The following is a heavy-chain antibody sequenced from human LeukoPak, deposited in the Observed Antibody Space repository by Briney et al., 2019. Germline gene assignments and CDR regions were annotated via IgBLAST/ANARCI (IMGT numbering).Heavy chain of an antibody. J-gene: IGHJ4*02. V-gene: IGHV4-39*07. CDR1: GGSISSSSYY. D-gene: IGHD3-22*01. CDR3: ARGGGYYYDSSGRGYFDY. CDR2: IYYSGST. Sequence: SETLSLTCTVSGGSISSSSYYWGWIRQPPGKGLEWIGSIYYSGSTYYNPSLKSRVTISVDTSKNQFSLKLSSVTAADTAVYYCARGGGYYYDSSGRGYFDYWGQGTLVTVSS.